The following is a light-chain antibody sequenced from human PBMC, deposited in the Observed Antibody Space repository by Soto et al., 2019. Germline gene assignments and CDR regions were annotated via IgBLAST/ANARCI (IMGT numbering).Light chain of an antibody. CDR3: QQYSSYPWT. CDR1: EIISTW. Sequence: DIQVTQSPSTLSASVGDRVAITCRASEIISTWLAWYQQKPGKAPKLLIYKASSLQSGVPSRFSGSGSGTEFTLTISSLQADDFATYYCQQYSSYPWTFGQGTKVDIK. J-gene: IGKJ1*01. CDR2: KAS. V-gene: IGKV1-5*03.